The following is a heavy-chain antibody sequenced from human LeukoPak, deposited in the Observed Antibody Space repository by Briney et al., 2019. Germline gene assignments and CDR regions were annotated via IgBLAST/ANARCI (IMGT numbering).Heavy chain of an antibody. CDR3: AKGAEGLVITHRDY. Sequence: GGSLRLSCAASGFTFSSYAMSWVRQAPGKGLEWVSAISGSGGSSYYADSVKGWFTISRDNSKNTLYLQMNSLRAEDTAVYYCAKGAEGLVITHRDYWGQGTLVTVSS. D-gene: IGHD3/OR15-3a*01. CDR2: ISGSGGSS. J-gene: IGHJ4*02. CDR1: GFTFSSYA. V-gene: IGHV3-23*01.